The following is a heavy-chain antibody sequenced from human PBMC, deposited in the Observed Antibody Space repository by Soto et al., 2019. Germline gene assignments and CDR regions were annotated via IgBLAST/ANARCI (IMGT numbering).Heavy chain of an antibody. V-gene: IGHV3-30*18. CDR3: AKDRGYYDFWSGYYHRDPPRSRPPPEETYYYYGMDV. D-gene: IGHD3-3*01. CDR1: GFTFSSYG. J-gene: IGHJ6*02. CDR2: MSYDGSNK. Sequence: GGSLRLSCAASGFTFSSYGMHWVRQAPGKGLEWVAVMSYDGSNKYYADSVKGRFTISRDNSKNTLYLQMNSLRAEDTAVYYCAKDRGYYDFWSGYYHRDPPRSRPPPEETYYYYGMDVWGQGPTVTVSS.